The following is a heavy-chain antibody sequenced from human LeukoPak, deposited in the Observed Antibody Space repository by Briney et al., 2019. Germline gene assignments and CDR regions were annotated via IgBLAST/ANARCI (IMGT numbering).Heavy chain of an antibody. J-gene: IGHJ4*02. CDR1: GYTFVGYY. D-gene: IGHD6-6*01. Sequence: GASVKASCKPSGYTFVGYYVHWVRQAPGQGLEWMGWINPNSGGTNYAQKFQGRVTMTRDTPIRTAYMELSRLRSDDTAVYYCARSPTTLSSNSSPFDYWGRGTLATVSS. V-gene: IGHV1-2*02. CDR2: INPNSGGT. CDR3: ARSPTTLSSNSSPFDY.